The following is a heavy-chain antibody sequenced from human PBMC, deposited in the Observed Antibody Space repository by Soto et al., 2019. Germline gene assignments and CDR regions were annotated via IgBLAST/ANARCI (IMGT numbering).Heavy chain of an antibody. CDR3: ARTAGVPAADWYFEV. CDR1: GFTFSSYS. D-gene: IGHD6-13*01. Sequence: PWGSLRLSCAASGFTFSSYSMNWVRQAPGKGLEWVSSISSSSSYIYYADSVKGRFTISRDNAKNSLYLQMNSLRAEDTAVYYCARTAGVPAADWYFEVWGRGTLVTVSS. CDR2: ISSSSSYI. J-gene: IGHJ2*01. V-gene: IGHV3-21*01.